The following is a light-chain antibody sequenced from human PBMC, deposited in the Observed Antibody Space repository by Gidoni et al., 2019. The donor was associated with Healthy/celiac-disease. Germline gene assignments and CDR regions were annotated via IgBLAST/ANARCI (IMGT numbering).Light chain of an antibody. V-gene: IGKV3-20*01. CDR2: GAS. CDR1: QSISSSQ. Sequence: EIVLTQSPGTLSLSPGQSATLSCRASQSISSSQLAWYQQKPGQAPRPLMYGASSRATGIHDRFSGSGSGTDFTLTSSRLEPEDFAVYYCQHFGNFGGGTKVE. CDR3: QHFGN. J-gene: IGKJ4*01.